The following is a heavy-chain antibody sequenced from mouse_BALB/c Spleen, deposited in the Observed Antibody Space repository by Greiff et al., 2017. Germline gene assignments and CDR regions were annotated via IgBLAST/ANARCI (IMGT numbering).Heavy chain of an antibody. CDR2: IDPENGDT. Sequence: VQLKQSGAELVRSGASVKLSCTASGFNIKDYYMHWVKQRPEQGLEWIGWIDPENGDTEYAPKFQGKATMTADTSSNTAYLQLSSLTSEDTAVYYCNANGYDYFDYWGQGTTLTVSS. CDR1: GFNIKDYY. D-gene: IGHD2-2*01. V-gene: IGHV14-4*02. CDR3: NANGYDYFDY. J-gene: IGHJ2*01.